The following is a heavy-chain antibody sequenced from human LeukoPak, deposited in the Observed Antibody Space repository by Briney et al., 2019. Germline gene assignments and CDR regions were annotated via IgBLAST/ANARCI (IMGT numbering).Heavy chain of an antibody. J-gene: IGHJ4*02. CDR2: ISDGGAST. V-gene: IGHV3-23*01. Sequence: PGGSLRLSCAASGFTFSSYAMNWVRQSPGKGLEWGSSISDGGASTYYADSVKVGFTISRNNSNNTLYLQMNSLRVEHTAVYYCAKGPQFGVRFADYWGQGTLVPVSS. CDR3: AKGPQFGVRFADY. D-gene: IGHD3-10*01. CDR1: GFTFSSYA.